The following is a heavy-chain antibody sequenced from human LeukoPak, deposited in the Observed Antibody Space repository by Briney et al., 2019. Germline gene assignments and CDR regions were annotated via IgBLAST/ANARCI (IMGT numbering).Heavy chain of an antibody. CDR2: IYSGGTT. V-gene: IGHV3-66*02. J-gene: IGHJ3*02. Sequence: ETLSLTCTVSGGSISSSSYFWGWIRQSPGKGLEWVSVIYSGGTTHYAESERGRFTISGDNSQNTMHLQMNSLTADDTAMYYCARGGEDVQYLDTKRSFDIWGLGTMVTVSS. CDR1: GGSISSSSYF. D-gene: IGHD3-9*01. CDR3: ARGGEDVQYLDTKRSFDI.